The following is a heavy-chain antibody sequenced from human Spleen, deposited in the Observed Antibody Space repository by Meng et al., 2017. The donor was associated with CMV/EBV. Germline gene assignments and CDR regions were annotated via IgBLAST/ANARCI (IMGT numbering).Heavy chain of an antibody. V-gene: IGHV3-21*01. D-gene: IGHD6-13*01. CDR2: ISSSSRYI. J-gene: IGHJ4*02. Sequence: ETLSLTCAASGFTFSGYSMNWVRQAPGKGLEWVSMISSSSRYIYYADSVKGRFTISRGNADNSLYLQMNNLRADDTAVYYCATRMGTGYTNDWGQGTLVTVSS. CDR3: ATRMGTGYTND. CDR1: GFTFSGYS.